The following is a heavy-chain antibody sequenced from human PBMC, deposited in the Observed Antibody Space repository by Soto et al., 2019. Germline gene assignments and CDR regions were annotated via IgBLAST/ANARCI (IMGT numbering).Heavy chain of an antibody. Sequence: SVKVSCQASGGSFISYAIIWVRQAPGQGLEWMGGIIPIFGTANYAQKFQGRVTITADESTSTAYMELSSLRSEDTAVYYCARTIINGTTWGAFDIWGQGTMVTVSS. CDR3: ARTIINGTTWGAFDI. D-gene: IGHD1-7*01. V-gene: IGHV1-69*13. CDR1: GGSFISYA. J-gene: IGHJ3*02. CDR2: IIPIFGTA.